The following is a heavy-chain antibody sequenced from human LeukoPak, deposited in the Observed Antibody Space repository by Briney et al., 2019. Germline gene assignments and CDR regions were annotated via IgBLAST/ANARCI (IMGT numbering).Heavy chain of an antibody. D-gene: IGHD3-22*01. J-gene: IGHJ4*02. CDR3: GKHDSSSDF. CDR1: GCFFSTHG. CDR2: IRSDRIYK. V-gene: IGHV3-30*02. Sequence: GGSLTLSCPPSGCFFSTHGMHWVGQAPANVLGWVAFIRSDRIYKSYAASVMGRFTLSRDNSKNTLSLQMDTLRAEDTAVYYCGKHDSSSDFWGQGTVVTVSS.